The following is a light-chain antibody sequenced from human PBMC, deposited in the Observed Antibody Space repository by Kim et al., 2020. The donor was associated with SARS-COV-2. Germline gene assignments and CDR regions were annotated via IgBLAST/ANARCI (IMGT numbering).Light chain of an antibody. CDR3: QAWDSSTAV. Sequence: ESAGRTASITCSGHKLGDKHADWNQQKPGQSPVLVINRDIKRTSGIPERFAGSISGNTVTLTISGTQSRVVADYYCQAWDSSTAVFGGGTQLTVL. CDR1: KLGDKH. CDR2: RDI. J-gene: IGLJ3*02. V-gene: IGLV3-1*01.